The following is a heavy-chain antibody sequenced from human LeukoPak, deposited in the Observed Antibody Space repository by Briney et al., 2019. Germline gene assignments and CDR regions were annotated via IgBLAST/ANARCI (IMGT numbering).Heavy chain of an antibody. CDR2: ISWDGGST. D-gene: IGHD6-19*01. CDR1: GFTFDDYA. Sequence: GGSLRLSCAASGFTFDDYAMHWVRQAPGKGLDWVSLISWDGGSTYYADSVKGRFTISRDNSKNSLYLQMNSLRAEDTALYYCAKDNIGAVARPTNWFDPWGQGTLVTVSS. V-gene: IGHV3-43D*03. J-gene: IGHJ5*02. CDR3: AKDNIGAVARPTNWFDP.